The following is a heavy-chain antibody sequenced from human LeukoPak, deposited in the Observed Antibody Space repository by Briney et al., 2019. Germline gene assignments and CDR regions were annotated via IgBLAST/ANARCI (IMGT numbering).Heavy chain of an antibody. Sequence: ASVKVSCKVSGYNFPGYYMHWVRQAPGQGLESMGWINPTSGGTSYAQKFQGRVTMTRDTSISTAYMELSSLRSDDTAVYYCARSRLGYCSGGACYASDYWGQGTLVTVSS. V-gene: IGHV1-2*02. CDR3: ARSRLGYCSGGACYASDY. D-gene: IGHD2-15*01. CDR2: INPTSGGT. CDR1: GYNFPGYY. J-gene: IGHJ4*02.